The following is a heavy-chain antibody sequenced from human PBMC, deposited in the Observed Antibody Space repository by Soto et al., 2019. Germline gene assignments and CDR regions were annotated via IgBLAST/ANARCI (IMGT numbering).Heavy chain of an antibody. J-gene: IGHJ4*02. CDR2: IYYRWNT. V-gene: IGHV4-39*01. CDR1: GDSINSDKYY. Sequence: QLQLQESGPGLVKPSETLSLTCSVSGDSINSDKYYWGWIRQPPGKGLEWIGSIYYRWNTYYNPSLKTRVTISLDKSKSQFSLKLNSVTAADSAVYFCARLEGLATISYYFDYWGQGTLVTVSS. CDR3: ARLEGLATISYYFDY. D-gene: IGHD3-9*01.